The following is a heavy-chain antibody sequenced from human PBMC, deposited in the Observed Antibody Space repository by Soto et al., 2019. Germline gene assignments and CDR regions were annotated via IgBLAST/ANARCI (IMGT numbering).Heavy chain of an antibody. D-gene: IGHD3-9*01. V-gene: IGHV3-23*01. CDR3: AKDCRRLAVSGSAFDS. CDR2: ISGSGGHS. J-gene: IGHJ4*02. CDR1: GFPFKDYA. Sequence: PGGSLRLACAASGFPFKDYAIAWVRQATGKGLEWVSSISGSGGHSSYADSVKGRFTISRDSVKNMLSLDMSDLRAEDTAVYYCAKDCRRLAVSGSAFDSWGQGDLVTVSS.